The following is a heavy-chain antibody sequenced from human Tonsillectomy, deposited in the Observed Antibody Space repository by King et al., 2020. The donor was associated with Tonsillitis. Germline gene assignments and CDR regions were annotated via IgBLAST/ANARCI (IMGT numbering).Heavy chain of an antibody. D-gene: IGHD3-10*01. V-gene: IGHV3-9*01. CDR1: GFTFDDFA. J-gene: IGHJ4*02. Sequence: QLVQSGGGLVQPGRSLRLSCAASGFTFDDFAMHWVRQAPGKGLEWVSTISWNSATRGYADSVRGRFTISRDNAKNSLYLQMNSLRAEDTALYYCAKDIAMVRGVIIDYWGQGTLVTVSS. CDR3: AKDIAMVRGVIIDY. CDR2: ISWNSATR.